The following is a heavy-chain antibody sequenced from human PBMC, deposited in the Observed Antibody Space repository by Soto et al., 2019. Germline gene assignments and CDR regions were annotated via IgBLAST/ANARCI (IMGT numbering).Heavy chain of an antibody. V-gene: IGHV4-31*03. CDR2: NYYSGIT. D-gene: IGHD6-6*01. CDR1: GGSISSGGYY. CDR3: ARGSSIAGLYYGMDV. J-gene: IGHJ6*02. Sequence: QVQLQESGPGLVKPSQTLSLTCTVSGGSISSGGYYWTWIRQHPGKGLEWIGYNYYSGITYYNPSLTSRFTLALDTATNQFSLKRSSVTAADTAVYYWARGSSIAGLYYGMDVWGQGTTVTVSS.